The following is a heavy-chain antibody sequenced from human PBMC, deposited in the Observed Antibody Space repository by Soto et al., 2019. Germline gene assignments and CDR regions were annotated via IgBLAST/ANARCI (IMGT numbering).Heavy chain of an antibody. CDR2: IWYDGSNK. V-gene: IGHV3-33*01. J-gene: IGHJ4*02. Sequence: PGGSLRLSCAASGFTFSSYGMHWVRQAPGKGLEWVAVIWYDGSNKYYADSVKGRFTISRDNSKNTLYLQMNSLRAEDTAVYYCARDIEGGAPPDYWGQGTLVTVSS. D-gene: IGHD3-16*01. CDR1: GFTFSSYG. CDR3: ARDIEGGAPPDY.